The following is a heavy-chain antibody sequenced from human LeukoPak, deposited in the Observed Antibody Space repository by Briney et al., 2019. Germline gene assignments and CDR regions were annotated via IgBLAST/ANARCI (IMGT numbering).Heavy chain of an antibody. V-gene: IGHV1-2*02. D-gene: IGHD3-3*01. Sequence: ASVKVSCKASGYTFTGYYMHWVRQAPGQGLEWMGWINPNSGGTNHAQKFQGRVTVTRDTSISTAYMELSRLRSDDTAVYYCARGLGYYDFWSGYYIPYYFDYWGQGTLVTVSS. CDR1: GYTFTGYY. CDR2: INPNSGGT. CDR3: ARGLGYYDFWSGYYIPYYFDY. J-gene: IGHJ4*02.